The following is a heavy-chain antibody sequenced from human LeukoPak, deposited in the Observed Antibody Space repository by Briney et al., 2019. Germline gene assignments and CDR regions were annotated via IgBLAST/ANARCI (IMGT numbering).Heavy chain of an antibody. V-gene: IGHV4-39*01. CDR3: ARHGNSGNLWDAFDI. CDR2: IYYSGST. Sequence: PSETLSLTCTVSGDSISSSSYYWGWIRQPPGKGLEWIGKIYYSGSTNYNPSLQSRVTISIDAPKNQFSLKLSSVTAADTAVYYCARHGNSGNLWDAFDIWGQGTMVTVSS. D-gene: IGHD1-26*01. J-gene: IGHJ3*02. CDR1: GDSISSSSYY.